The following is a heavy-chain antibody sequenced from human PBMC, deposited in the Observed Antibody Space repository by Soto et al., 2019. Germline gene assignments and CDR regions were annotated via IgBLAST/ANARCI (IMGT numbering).Heavy chain of an antibody. CDR2: ISGGGSNT. CDR3: AKDSNKYSSSLRGRYFDY. Sequence: GGSLRLSCAASGFPFSSYVMSWVRQAPGKGLEWVSGISGGGSNTFYADSVKGRFTISRDNSKNTLLLQMNSRGAEDTVVYYCAKDSNKYSSSLRGRYFDYWGQGIGVTVSS. J-gene: IGHJ4*02. CDR1: GFPFSSYV. D-gene: IGHD4-4*01. V-gene: IGHV3-23*01.